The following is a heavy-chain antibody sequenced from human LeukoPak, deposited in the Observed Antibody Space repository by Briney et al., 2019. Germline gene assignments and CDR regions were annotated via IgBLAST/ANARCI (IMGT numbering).Heavy chain of an antibody. CDR2: IRYDGSNT. D-gene: IGHD1-1*01. Sequence: GGSLRLSCAASGLTFSSYSMHWVRQAPGKGLKWVAFIRYDGSNTYYADSVKGRFTISRDNSKNTLYLQMNSLRTEDTAVYYCAKPEGTDYWGQGTLVTVSS. J-gene: IGHJ4*02. V-gene: IGHV3-30*02. CDR3: AKPEGTDY. CDR1: GLTFSSYS.